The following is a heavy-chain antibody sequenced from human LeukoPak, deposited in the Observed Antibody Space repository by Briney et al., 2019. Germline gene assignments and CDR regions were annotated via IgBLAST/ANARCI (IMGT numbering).Heavy chain of an antibody. CDR3: ARGGYDFWSGSKNWFDP. CDR1: GGSISSYY. CDR2: IYYSGST. V-gene: IGHV4-59*01. D-gene: IGHD3-3*01. J-gene: IGHJ5*02. Sequence: SETLSLTCTVSGGSISSYYWSWVRQPPGKGLEWIGYIYYSGSTYYNPSLKSRVTISVDTSKNQFSLKLSSVTAADTAVYYCARGGYDFWSGSKNWFDPWGQGTLVTVSS.